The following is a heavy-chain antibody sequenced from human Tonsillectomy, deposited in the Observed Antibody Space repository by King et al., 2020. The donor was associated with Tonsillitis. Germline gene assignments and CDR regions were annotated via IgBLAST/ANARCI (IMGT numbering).Heavy chain of an antibody. J-gene: IGHJ4*02. CDR3: ARGYRSSWYSTANFDY. Sequence: VQLVESGGGLVKPGGSLRLSCAASGFTFSDYYMSWIRQAPGKGLEWVSYISSSSSYTNYADSVKGRFTISRDNAKNSLYLQMNSLRAEDTAVYYCARGYRSSWYSTANFDYWGQGTLVTVSS. CDR2: ISSSSSYT. CDR1: GFTFSDYY. V-gene: IGHV3-11*05. D-gene: IGHD6-13*01.